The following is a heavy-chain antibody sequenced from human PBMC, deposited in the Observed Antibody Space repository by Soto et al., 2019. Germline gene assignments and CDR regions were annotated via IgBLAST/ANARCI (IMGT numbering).Heavy chain of an antibody. Sequence: QVQLVESGGGVVQPGTSLRLSCAASGFTFSHYGIHWVRQAPGKGLEWVAVTWSGGRGEYYADSVRGRFTISRDNSKTTVYLQMNSLRVEDTAVYYCAKDDDTSSHYSLLDFRGQGTPVTVSS. D-gene: IGHD3-22*01. CDR2: TWSGGRGE. CDR3: AKDDDTSSHYSLLDF. J-gene: IGHJ4*02. V-gene: IGHV3-33*06. CDR1: GFTFSHYG.